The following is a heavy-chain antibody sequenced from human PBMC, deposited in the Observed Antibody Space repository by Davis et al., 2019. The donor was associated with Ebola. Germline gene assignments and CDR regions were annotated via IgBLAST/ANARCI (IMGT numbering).Heavy chain of an antibody. V-gene: IGHV4-59*11. D-gene: IGHD1-7*01. J-gene: IGHJ4*02. Sequence: SETLSLTCAVSDSSISSHYWSWIRQPPGKGLEWLGYMSYDTSTDYSPSLKGRVTISIDTSNNQFSLKLYSVTAADTAVYYCARHVALPRTFYFDYWGQGALITVSS. CDR1: DSSISSHY. CDR2: MSYDTST. CDR3: ARHVALPRTFYFDY.